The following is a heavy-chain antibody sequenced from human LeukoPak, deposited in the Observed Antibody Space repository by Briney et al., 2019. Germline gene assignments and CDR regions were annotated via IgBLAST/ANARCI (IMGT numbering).Heavy chain of an antibody. CDR3: ARATPYYYMDV. CDR1: GYTFTGYY. J-gene: IGHJ6*03. CDR2: INPNSGAT. D-gene: IGHD2-15*01. V-gene: IGHV1-2*02. Sequence: ASVKVSCKASGYTFTGYYMHWVRQASGQGLEWMGWINPNSGATNYAQKFQGRVTMTRDTSLNTAYMELSSLRSDDTAVYYCARATPYYYMDVWGKGTTVTVSS.